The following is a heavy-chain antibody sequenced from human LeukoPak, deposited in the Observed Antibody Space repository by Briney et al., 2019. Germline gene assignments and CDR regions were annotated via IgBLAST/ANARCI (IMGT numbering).Heavy chain of an antibody. D-gene: IGHD1-26*01. J-gene: IGHJ4*02. CDR1: GFTFSSYG. CDR2: IRYDGSNK. V-gene: IGHV3-30*02. CDR3: AKDLGRVGATDY. Sequence: GGSLRLSCAASGFTFSSYGMHWVRQAPGKGLEWVAFIRYDGSNKYYADSVKGRFTISRDNSKNTLYLQMNSLRAEDTAVYHCAKDLGRVGATDYWGQGTLVTVAS.